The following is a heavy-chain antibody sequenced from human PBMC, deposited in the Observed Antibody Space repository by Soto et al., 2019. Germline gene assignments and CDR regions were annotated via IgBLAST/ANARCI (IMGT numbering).Heavy chain of an antibody. D-gene: IGHD2-21*01. J-gene: IGHJ3*02. CDR3: AKDLPVVIAIEGAFDI. Sequence: QVRLVESGGGVVQPGRSLRLSCAASGFTFSSYGMHWVRQAPGKGLEWVAVISYDGSNKYYADSVKGRFTISRDNSKNTLYLQMNSLRAEDTAVYYCAKDLPVVIAIEGAFDIWGQGTMVTVSS. V-gene: IGHV3-30*18. CDR2: ISYDGSNK. CDR1: GFTFSSYG.